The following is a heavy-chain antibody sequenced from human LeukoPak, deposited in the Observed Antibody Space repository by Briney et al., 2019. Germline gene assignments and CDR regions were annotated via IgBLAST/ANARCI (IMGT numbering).Heavy chain of an antibody. Sequence: SETLSLTCAVYGVSFSGYYWSWIRQPPGKGLEWIGEINHSGSTNYNPSLKSRVTISVDTSKNQFSLKLSSVTAADTAVYYCARGQHYYYGSGSYYNTPFDYWGQGTLVTVSS. J-gene: IGHJ4*02. CDR3: ARGQHYYYGSGSYYNTPFDY. D-gene: IGHD3-10*01. CDR2: INHSGST. CDR1: GVSFSGYY. V-gene: IGHV4-34*01.